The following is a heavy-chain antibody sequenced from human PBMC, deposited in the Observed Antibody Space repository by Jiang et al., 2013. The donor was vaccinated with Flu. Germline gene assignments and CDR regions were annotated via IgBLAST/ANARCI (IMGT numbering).Heavy chain of an antibody. V-gene: IGHV3-23*01. CDR3: AGRGYCSSTSCYGGVY. CDR2: ISGSGGST. CDR1: GFTFSSYA. Sequence: VQLLESGGGLVQPGGSLRLSCAASGFTFSSYAMSWVRQAPGKGLEWVSAISGSGGSTYYADSVKGRFTISRDNSKNTLYLQMNSLRAEDTAVYYCAGRGYCSSTSCYGGVYWGQGTLVTVSS. D-gene: IGHD2-2*01. J-gene: IGHJ4*02.